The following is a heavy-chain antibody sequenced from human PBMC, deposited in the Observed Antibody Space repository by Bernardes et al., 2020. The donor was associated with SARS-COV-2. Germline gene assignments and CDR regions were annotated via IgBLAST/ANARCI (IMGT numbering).Heavy chain of an antibody. J-gene: IGHJ2*01. CDR3: ASGPNYWYFDL. V-gene: IGHV4-59*01. CDR2: IYYSGIT. D-gene: IGHD2-8*01. CDR1: GDSINSYY. Sequence: TLSPTCTVSGDSINSYYWTWIRQPPGRGLEWSGYIYYSGITNYNPSLKSRVTISLDTTKNHFSLQLTAVTAADTAVYYCASGPNYWYFDLWGRGTMATVSS.